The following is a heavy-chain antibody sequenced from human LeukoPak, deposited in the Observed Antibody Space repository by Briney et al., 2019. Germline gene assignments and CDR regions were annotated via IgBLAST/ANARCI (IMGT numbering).Heavy chain of an antibody. CDR3: TKAGDNSGYYPAFYYYMDV. Sequence: GGSLRLSCAASGFTFNSNGMHWVRQAPGKGLEGVALIWYEGSNKYYADSVKGRFTISRDNSKNPLYLQMDSLRAEDTAVYYCTKAGDNSGYYPAFYYYMDVWGRGTTVTVSS. CDR2: IWYEGSNK. D-gene: IGHD3-22*01. V-gene: IGHV3-33*06. CDR1: GFTFNSNG. J-gene: IGHJ6*03.